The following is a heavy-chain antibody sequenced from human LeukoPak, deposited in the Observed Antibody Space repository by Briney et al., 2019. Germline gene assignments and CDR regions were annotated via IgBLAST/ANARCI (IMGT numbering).Heavy chain of an antibody. CDR3: ARDRGGTGDFDY. J-gene: IGHJ4*02. D-gene: IGHD1-1*01. Sequence: GASVKVSCKVSGYTLTELSMHWVRQAPGKGLEWMGGFDPEDDETIYAQKFQGRVTIARDTSASTAYMELSSLRSEDTAVYYCARDRGGTGDFDYWGQGTLVTVSS. CDR2: FDPEDDET. V-gene: IGHV1-24*01. CDR1: GYTLTELS.